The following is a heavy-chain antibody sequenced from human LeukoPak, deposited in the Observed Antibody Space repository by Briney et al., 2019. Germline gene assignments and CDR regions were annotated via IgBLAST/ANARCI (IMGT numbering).Heavy chain of an antibody. Sequence: SETLSPTCTVSGGSISSYYWSWIRQPPGKGLEWIGYIYYSGSTNYNPSLKSRVTISVDTSKNQFSLKLSSVTAADTAVYYCARVGHTQPVDIVATMFNGMDVWGQGTTVTVSS. D-gene: IGHD5-12*01. CDR3: ARVGHTQPVDIVATMFNGMDV. CDR2: IYYSGST. CDR1: GGSISSYY. J-gene: IGHJ6*02. V-gene: IGHV4-59*08.